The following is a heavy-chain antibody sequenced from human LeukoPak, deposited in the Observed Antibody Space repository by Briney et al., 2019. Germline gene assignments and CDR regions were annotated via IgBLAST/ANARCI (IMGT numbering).Heavy chain of an antibody. J-gene: IGHJ4*02. V-gene: IGHV1-69*05. D-gene: IGHD2-2*01. Sequence: SVKVSCKASGGTFSSYAISWVRQAPGQGLEWMGRIIPIFGTANYAQKFQGRVTITTDESTSTAYMELSSLRSEDTAVYYCARPRMVPAATEDFCFDYWGQGTLVTVSS. CDR3: ARPRMVPAATEDFCFDY. CDR2: IIPIFGTA. CDR1: GGTFSSYA.